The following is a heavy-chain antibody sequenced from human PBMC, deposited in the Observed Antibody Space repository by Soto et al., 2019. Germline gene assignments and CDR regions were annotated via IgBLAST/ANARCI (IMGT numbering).Heavy chain of an antibody. CDR3: ARDHPTAIDAFGV. Sequence: QVQLQESGPGLVKPAQTLSLTCTVSGDSITSGDVYCSWIRQPPGKGLEWIGYIYHSGTTYYNPSLKSRLTMSVDTSKNQFSLRLSSVTASDTAVYYCARDHPTAIDAFGVWGQGTMVTVSS. CDR1: GDSITSGDVY. V-gene: IGHV4-30-4*01. D-gene: IGHD5-18*01. CDR2: IYHSGTT. J-gene: IGHJ3*01.